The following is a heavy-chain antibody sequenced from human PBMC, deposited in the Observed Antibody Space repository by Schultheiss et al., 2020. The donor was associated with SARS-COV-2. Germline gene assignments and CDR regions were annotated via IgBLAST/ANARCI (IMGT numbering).Heavy chain of an antibody. J-gene: IGHJ4*02. CDR3: AKYRGWYARPPLLFDY. D-gene: IGHD6-19*01. CDR1: GYKFVSYV. V-gene: IGHV1-18*01. CDR2: IRPYTGET. Sequence: ASVKVSCRTSGYKFVSYVISWVRQAPGQGLEWMGFIRPYTGETNYAENIQGRVTVTMDTSSSTVYMELRRLRSDDTAVYYCAKYRGWYARPPLLFDYWGQGILVTVSS.